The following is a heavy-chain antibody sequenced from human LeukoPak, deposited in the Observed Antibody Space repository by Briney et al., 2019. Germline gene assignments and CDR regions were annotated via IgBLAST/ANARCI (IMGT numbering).Heavy chain of an antibody. D-gene: IGHD5-12*01. J-gene: IGHJ6*02. CDR3: ARDVGGYDPYYGMDV. CDR2: IWYDESNQ. CDR1: GFTFSSYG. Sequence: GRSLRLSCAASGFTFSSYGMHWVRQAPGKGLEWVAVIWYDESNQYYADSVKGRFTISRDNSKNTLYLQMNSLRAEDTAVYYCARDVGGYDPYYGMDVRGQGTTVIVSS. V-gene: IGHV3-33*01.